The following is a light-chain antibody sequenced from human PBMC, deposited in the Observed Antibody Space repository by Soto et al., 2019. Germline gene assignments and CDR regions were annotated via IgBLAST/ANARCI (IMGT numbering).Light chain of an antibody. CDR1: QSLLHSNGYDS. CDR3: MQALQSPPT. Sequence: EIVMTQSPLSLPVTPGEPASISCRSSQSLLHSNGYDSLDWYLQKPGQSPQLLIYLGSNRASGVPDRFSGGGSGTDFKLKISRVEADDVGVYYCMQALQSPPTFGQGTKVEIK. V-gene: IGKV2-28*01. J-gene: IGKJ1*01. CDR2: LGS.